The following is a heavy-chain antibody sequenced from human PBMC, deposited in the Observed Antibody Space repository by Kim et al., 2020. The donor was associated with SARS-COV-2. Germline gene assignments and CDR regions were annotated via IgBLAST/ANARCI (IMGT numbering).Heavy chain of an antibody. V-gene: IGHV1-18*01. CDR3: ARDRQMGY. CDR1: CYTFTNYG. J-gene: IGHJ4*02. CDR2: ISTSTGNT. Sequence: ASVKVSCKASCYTFTNYGLSWVRQAPGQGLEWMGWISTSTGNTNYEQKVQDRVTMTTDTSTSTAYLEVRSLRSDDTAVYYCARDRQMGYWGQGTLVTVSS.